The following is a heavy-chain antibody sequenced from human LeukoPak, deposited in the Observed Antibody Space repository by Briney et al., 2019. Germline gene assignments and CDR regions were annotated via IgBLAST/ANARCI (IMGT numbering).Heavy chain of an antibody. J-gene: IGHJ4*02. V-gene: IGHV3-66*01. CDR1: GFTFDDYA. CDR3: ARVAGIAVAGTLGSAFDY. CDR2: IYSGGST. Sequence: GGSLRLSCAASGFTFDDYAMHWVRQAPGKGLEWVSVIYSGGSTYYTDSVKGRFTISRDNSKNTLYLQMNSLRAEDTAVYYCARVAGIAVAGTLGSAFDYWGQGTLVTVSS. D-gene: IGHD6-19*01.